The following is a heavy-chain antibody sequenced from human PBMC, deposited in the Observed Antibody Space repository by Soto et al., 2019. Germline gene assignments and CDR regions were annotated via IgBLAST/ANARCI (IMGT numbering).Heavy chain of an antibody. Sequence: GESLKISCQGSGYSFVSYWIAWVRQMPGKGLEWMGSIYPGDSDTTNSPSFQGQVTMSVEKSITTVYPQWSSLKASDTAMYYCARTDGYEIEYWGQGTLVTVSS. CDR1: GYSFVSYW. D-gene: IGHD2-21*01. V-gene: IGHV5-51*01. CDR2: IYPGDSDT. CDR3: ARTDGYEIEY. J-gene: IGHJ4*02.